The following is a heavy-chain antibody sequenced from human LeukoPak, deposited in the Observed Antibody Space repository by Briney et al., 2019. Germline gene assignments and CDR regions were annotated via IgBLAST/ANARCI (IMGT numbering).Heavy chain of an antibody. J-gene: IGHJ4*02. V-gene: IGHV3-72*01. CDR2: IKNKANSYGT. Sequence: GGSLRLSCAASGFSFSDHYMDWVRLAPEKGLEWVGRIKNKANSYGTDYAASVKGRFTLSRDDSKDSLYLQMNSLRSEDTALYYCTRVRLGAATRYFDYWGQGTLVTVSS. CDR1: GFSFSDHY. D-gene: IGHD1-26*01. CDR3: TRVRLGAATRYFDY.